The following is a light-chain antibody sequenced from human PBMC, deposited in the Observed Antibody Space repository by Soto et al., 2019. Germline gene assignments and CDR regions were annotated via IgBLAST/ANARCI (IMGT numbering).Light chain of an antibody. Sequence: QSALTQPPSASVSPGQSVTISCTGTSSDVGGYNYVSWYQQHPGKAPKLMIFEVTKRPSGVPDRFSGSKSGNTASLTVSGLQPEDEADYYCSSYAGSNHYVFGTGTKVTVL. J-gene: IGLJ1*01. V-gene: IGLV2-8*01. CDR2: EVT. CDR3: SSYAGSNHYV. CDR1: SSDVGGYNY.